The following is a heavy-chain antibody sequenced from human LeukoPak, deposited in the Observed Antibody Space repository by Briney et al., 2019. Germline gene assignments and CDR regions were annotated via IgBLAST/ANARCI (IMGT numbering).Heavy chain of an antibody. CDR3: AIMVGYCSGGSCPRPRYYYMDV. J-gene: IGHJ6*03. CDR1: GYTFTSYA. Sequence: ASVKVSCKASGYTFTSYAMNWVRQAPGQGLEWMGWINPNSGGTNYAQKFQGRVTVTRDTSISTAYMELSRLRSDDTAVYYCAIMVGYCSGGSCPRPRYYYMDVWGKGTTVTVSS. CDR2: INPNSGGT. V-gene: IGHV1-2*02. D-gene: IGHD2-15*01.